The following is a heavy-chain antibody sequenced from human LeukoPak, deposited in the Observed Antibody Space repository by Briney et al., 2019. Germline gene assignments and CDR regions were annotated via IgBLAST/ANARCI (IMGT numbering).Heavy chain of an antibody. Sequence: GGSLRLSCAASGFTFSSYAMHWVRQAPGKGLEWVAVISYDGSNKYYADSVKGRFTISGDNSKNTLYLQMNSLRAEDTAVYYCARDDVGGYMDVWGKGTTVTVSS. CDR3: ARDDVGGYMDV. CDR1: GFTFSSYA. CDR2: ISYDGSNK. V-gene: IGHV3-30-3*01. J-gene: IGHJ6*03.